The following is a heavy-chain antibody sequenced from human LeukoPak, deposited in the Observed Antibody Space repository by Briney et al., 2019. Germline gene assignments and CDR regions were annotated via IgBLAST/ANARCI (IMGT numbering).Heavy chain of an antibody. D-gene: IGHD3-22*01. V-gene: IGHV4-39*07. CDR1: GGSISSSSYY. CDR3: ARGRLDGPPYFDY. Sequence: PSETLSLTCTVSGGSISSSSYYWGWIRQPPGKGLEWIGEINHSGSTNYNPSLKSRVTISVDTSKNQFSLKLSSVTAADTAVYYCARGRLDGPPYFDYWGQGTLVAVSS. J-gene: IGHJ4*02. CDR2: INHSGST.